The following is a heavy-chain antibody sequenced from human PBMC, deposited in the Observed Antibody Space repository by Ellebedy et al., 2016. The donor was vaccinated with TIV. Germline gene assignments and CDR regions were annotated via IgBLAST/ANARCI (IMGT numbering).Heavy chain of an antibody. V-gene: IGHV3-7*01. J-gene: IGHJ6*02. CDR2: INQDGSEN. D-gene: IGHD1-26*01. CDR3: ATALIVGATGRNMDV. Sequence: GESLKISCSASGFTFSSYWMSWVRQAPGKGLEWVANINQDGSENYYVDSVKGRFTISRDNAKNSLYLQMNSLRAEDTAVYYCATALIVGATGRNMDVWGQGTTVTVSS. CDR1: GFTFSSYW.